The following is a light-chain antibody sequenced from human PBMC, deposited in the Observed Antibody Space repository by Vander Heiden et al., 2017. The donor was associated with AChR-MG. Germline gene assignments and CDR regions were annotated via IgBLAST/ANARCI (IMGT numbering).Light chain of an antibody. Sequence: HSALTQPASLSESPGQSTTIPCTGTGSDISRYDYVSWYQQHPGEAPKLILYDVSHRPSGVSYRFSGSKSGNTASLTISGLQADDEADYYCNSFTTSNTLVFGGGTKVTV. CDR2: DVS. V-gene: IGLV2-14*03. CDR3: NSFTTSNTLV. J-gene: IGLJ3*02. CDR1: GSDISRYDY.